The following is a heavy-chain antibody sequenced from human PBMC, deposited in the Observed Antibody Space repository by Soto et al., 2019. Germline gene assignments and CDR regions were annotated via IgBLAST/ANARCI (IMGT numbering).Heavy chain of an antibody. CDR2: IYYSGST. V-gene: IGHV4-31*03. CDR3: ATHRTYYYGSGSYPFDY. J-gene: IGHJ4*02. D-gene: IGHD3-10*01. Sequence: QVQLQESGPGLVKPSQTLSLTCTVSGGSISSGGYYWSWIRQHPGKGLEWIGYIYYSGSTYYNPSLKSRVTLSVDTSKNQFSLKLSSVTAADTAVYYCATHRTYYYGSGSYPFDYWGQGTLVTVSS. CDR1: GGSISSGGYY.